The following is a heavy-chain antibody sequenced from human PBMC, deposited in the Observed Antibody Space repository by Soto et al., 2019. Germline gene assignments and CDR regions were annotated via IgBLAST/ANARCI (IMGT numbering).Heavy chain of an antibody. Sequence: ASVKVSCKASGYTFTTYDINWVRQATGQGLEWMGWMSPNSGNTGYAQNFQGRVTMTRDTSISTAYMEPSSLRSDDTAVYYYARQWELSNYYYGMDVWGQGTTVTVSS. V-gene: IGHV1-8*01. D-gene: IGHD1-26*01. J-gene: IGHJ6*02. CDR2: MSPNSGNT. CDR3: ARQWELSNYYYGMDV. CDR1: GYTFTTYD.